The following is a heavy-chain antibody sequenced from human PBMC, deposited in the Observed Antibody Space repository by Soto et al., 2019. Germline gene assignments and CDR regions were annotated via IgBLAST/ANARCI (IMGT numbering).Heavy chain of an antibody. J-gene: IGHJ4*02. CDR2: ISGSGGST. CDR3: AKGWMATVTYSDY. CDR1: GFTFSNYA. Sequence: EMQLLQSGGGLVQPGGSLRLSCAASGFTFSNYAMSWVRQAPGKGLEWVSAISGSGGSTFYADSVKGRFTISRDNSEKTLLLQMNGRIVEDTAMYYCAKGWMATVTYSDYWGQGTLVTVSS. V-gene: IGHV3-23*01. D-gene: IGHD4-17*01.